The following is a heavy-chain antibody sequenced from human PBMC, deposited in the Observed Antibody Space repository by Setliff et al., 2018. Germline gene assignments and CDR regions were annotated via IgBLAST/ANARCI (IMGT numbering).Heavy chain of an antibody. D-gene: IGHD5-12*01. CDR1: GFTFSNYA. V-gene: IGHV3-43D*04. CDR3: TKDRSDSGYAGFDY. J-gene: IGHJ4*02. Sequence: GSLRLSCAASGFTFSNYAMHWVRQAPGKGLEWVSFISWDGSSTSYADSVTGRFTISRDNSKVSLFLEMNSLTTEDTALYYCTKDRSDSGYAGFDYWGRGTLVTVSS. CDR2: ISWDGSST.